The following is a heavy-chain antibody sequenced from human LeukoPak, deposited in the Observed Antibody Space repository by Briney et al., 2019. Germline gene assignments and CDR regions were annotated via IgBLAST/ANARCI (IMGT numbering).Heavy chain of an antibody. CDR2: INHGGST. CDR3: ASQGAVTALFSY. V-gene: IGHV4-34*01. CDR1: GGSFSGYY. D-gene: IGHD2-21*02. Sequence: SETLSLTCAVSGGSFSGYYWSWIRQPPGKGLEWIGEINHGGSTNYNPSLMRRVTISVDTSKNQFSLKVSSVTAADTAVYYCASQGAVTALFSYWGQGTLVTVSS. J-gene: IGHJ4*02.